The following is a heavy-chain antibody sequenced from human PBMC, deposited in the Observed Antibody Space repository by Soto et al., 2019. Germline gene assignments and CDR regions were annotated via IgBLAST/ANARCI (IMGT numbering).Heavy chain of an antibody. CDR1: SGSFSGHS. CDR3: STRAYDTNGYYRFDP. CDR2: INHSGRV. V-gene: IGHV4-34*01. Sequence: QVQLQQWGAGLLKPSETLSLTCAVYSGSFSGHSWTWIRQSPGKGLEWIGDINHSGRVNYSPSLKSRVTISLDTSKNQFSLTLSAVTAADTAMYYCSTRAYDTNGYYRFDPWGQGTLVTVSS. J-gene: IGHJ5*01. D-gene: IGHD3-22*01.